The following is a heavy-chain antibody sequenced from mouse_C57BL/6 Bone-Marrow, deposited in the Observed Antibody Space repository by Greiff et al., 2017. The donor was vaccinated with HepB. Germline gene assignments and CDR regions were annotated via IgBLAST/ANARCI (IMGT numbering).Heavy chain of an antibody. J-gene: IGHJ1*03. CDR2: IDPSDSYT. Sequence: QVQLQQPGAELVKPGASVKLSCKASGYTFTSYWMQWVKQRPGQGLEWIGEIDPSDSYTNYNQKFKGKATLTVDTSSRTAYMQLSSLTSEDSAGYYCAGDYYGSSGDWYFDVWGTGTTVTVSS. D-gene: IGHD1-1*01. CDR3: AGDYYGSSGDWYFDV. CDR1: GYTFTSYW. V-gene: IGHV1-50*01.